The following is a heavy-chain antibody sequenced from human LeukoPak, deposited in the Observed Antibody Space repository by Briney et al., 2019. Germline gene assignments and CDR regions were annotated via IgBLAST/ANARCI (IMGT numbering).Heavy chain of an antibody. CDR3: ARVRYSGYDLAPFDY. J-gene: IGHJ4*02. CDR1: GFTFSSYS. CDR2: ITSSTSYI. D-gene: IGHD5-12*01. Sequence: GGSLRLSCAASGFTFSSYSMNWVRQAPGKELEWVSSITSSTSYIYYADSVRGRFTISRDNAKNSLYLQMNSLRDEDTAVYYCARVRYSGYDLAPFDYWGQGALVTVSS. V-gene: IGHV3-21*01.